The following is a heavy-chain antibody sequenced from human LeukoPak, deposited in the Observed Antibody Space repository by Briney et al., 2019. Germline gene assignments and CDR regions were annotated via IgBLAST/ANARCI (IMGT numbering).Heavy chain of an antibody. J-gene: IGHJ4*02. Sequence: SMKVSCKASGGTFSSYTISWVRQAPGQGLEWMGRIIPTLAIANYAQKFQGRVTITADKSTSTAYMELSSLRSEDTAVYYCARGYCSGGSCYSLDYWGQETLVTVSS. CDR2: IIPTLAIA. D-gene: IGHD2-15*01. V-gene: IGHV1-69*02. CDR3: ARGYCSGGSCYSLDY. CDR1: GGTFSSYT.